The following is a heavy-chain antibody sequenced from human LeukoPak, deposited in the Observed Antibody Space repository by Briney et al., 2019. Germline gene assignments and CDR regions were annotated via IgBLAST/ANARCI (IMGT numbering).Heavy chain of an antibody. V-gene: IGHV4-4*07. D-gene: IGHD6-13*01. Sequence: PSETLSPTCTVSGGSINTYYWSWIRQPAGKGLEWIGRIYSSGSTNYNPSLKSRVTISVDTSKNQFSLKLNSVTAADTAVYYCAREPSYSSSWYGYWGQGTLVTVSS. CDR1: GGSINTYY. CDR3: AREPSYSSSWYGY. CDR2: IYSSGST. J-gene: IGHJ4*02.